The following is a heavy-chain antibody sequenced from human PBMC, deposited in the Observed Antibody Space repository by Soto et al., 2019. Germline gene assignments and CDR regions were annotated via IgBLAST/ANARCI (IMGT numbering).Heavy chain of an antibody. D-gene: IGHD5-18*01. Sequence: QVQLVQSGAEVKKPGASVKVSCKASGYTFTSYGISWVRQAPGQGLEWMGWINAYNGNTKYAQKPQXXVTMPTDTSTSTAYMELRSLRSDDTAVYYCARDQAMAQFDYWGQGTLVTVSS. V-gene: IGHV1-18*01. J-gene: IGHJ4*02. CDR2: INAYNGNT. CDR3: ARDQAMAQFDY. CDR1: GYTFTSYG.